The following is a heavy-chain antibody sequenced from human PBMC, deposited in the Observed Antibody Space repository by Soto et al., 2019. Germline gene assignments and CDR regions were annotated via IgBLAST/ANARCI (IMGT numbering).Heavy chain of an antibody. CDR1: RYTFTSKS. Sequence: ASAKASCKASRYTFTSKSLNSLQQATGQGFEYLEWMNTNSRNTGYVKKFQGRVTMTRDTSMSPAYMALSSLRSEDTAFYYCARGIKYEDYSRWFEPWGPGTLVTVA. CDR2: MNTNSRNT. D-gene: IGHD2-15*01. CDR3: ARGIKYEDYSRWFEP. J-gene: IGHJ5*02. V-gene: IGHV1-8*01.